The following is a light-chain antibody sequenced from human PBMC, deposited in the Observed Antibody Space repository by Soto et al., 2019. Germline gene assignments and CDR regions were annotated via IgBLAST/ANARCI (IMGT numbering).Light chain of an antibody. J-gene: IGLJ2*01. V-gene: IGLV2-14*03. Sequence: QSALTQPASVSGSPGQSITISCTGTSSDVGGYNYVSWFQQHPGKAPKLMIYEVSNRPSGVSNRFSGSKSGNTASLIISGLQAEDEAGYYCSSYTSTYTVIFGGGTKLTVL. CDR3: SSYTSTYTVI. CDR1: SSDVGGYNY. CDR2: EVS.